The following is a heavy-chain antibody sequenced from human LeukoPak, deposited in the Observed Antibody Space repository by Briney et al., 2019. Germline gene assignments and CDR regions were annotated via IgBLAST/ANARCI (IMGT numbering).Heavy chain of an antibody. CDR1: GFTFSSFS. CDR3: AKDFRIGYSAHFDY. CDR2: TSSSSAYT. V-gene: IGHV3-21*04. D-gene: IGHD2-21*01. J-gene: IGHJ4*02. Sequence: PGGSLRLSCAASGFTFSSFSMIWVRQAPGKGLEWVSSTSSSSAYTFYAESGKGRFSISRDNSKNTLYLQMDSLRGEDTAVYYCAKDFRIGYSAHFDYWGQGALVTVSS.